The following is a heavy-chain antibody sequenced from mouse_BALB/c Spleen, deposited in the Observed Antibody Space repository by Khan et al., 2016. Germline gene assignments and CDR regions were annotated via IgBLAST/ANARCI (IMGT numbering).Heavy chain of an antibody. V-gene: IGHV9-1*02. Sequence: QIQLVQSGPELKKPGETVKISCKASGYTFTNYGMNWVKQAPGKGLKWMGWINTYTGEPTYADDFKGRFAFSLETSASTAYLQINNLKNEDMATYFGARPIYSSYYYAMDYWGQGTSVTVSS. CDR2: INTYTGEP. D-gene: IGHD2-3*01. CDR3: ARPIYSSYYYAMDY. CDR1: GYTFTNYG. J-gene: IGHJ4*01.